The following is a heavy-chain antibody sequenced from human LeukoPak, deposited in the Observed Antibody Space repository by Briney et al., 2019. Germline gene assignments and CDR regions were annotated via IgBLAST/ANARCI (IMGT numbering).Heavy chain of an antibody. CDR1: GGSITNTNY. J-gene: IGHJ4*02. Sequence: SGTLSLTCGVSGGSITNTNYWTWVRQPPGKGLEWIGEVNLQGSTNYNPSLMGRVAISVDKSENHIPLQLTSVTAADTAVYYCAREGGPYRPLDYSGQGTLVTVSS. V-gene: IGHV4-4*02. CDR3: AREGGPYRPLDY. CDR2: VNLQGST.